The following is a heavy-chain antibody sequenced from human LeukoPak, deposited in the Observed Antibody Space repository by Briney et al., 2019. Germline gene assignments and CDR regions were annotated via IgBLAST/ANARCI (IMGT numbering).Heavy chain of an antibody. D-gene: IGHD6-13*01. CDR1: RPTFTSYD. J-gene: IGHJ4*02. Sequence: ASVKVSCKQSRPTFTSYDIVWVRQATGQGPEWMGWMNPHSGNPGYAQKFKGRVTITRNTSIRTAYIELTSLRSQYTAGYYCARIDPSSSDYWGQGPLVTVSS. CDR2: MNPHSGNP. V-gene: IGHV1-8*03. CDR3: ARIDPSSSDY.